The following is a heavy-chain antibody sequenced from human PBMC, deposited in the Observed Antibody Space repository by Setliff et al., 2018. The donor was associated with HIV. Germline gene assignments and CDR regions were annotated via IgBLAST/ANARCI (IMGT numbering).Heavy chain of an antibody. CDR3: ATYTRGGSILYYMDV. J-gene: IGHJ6*03. CDR1: GFTFSSYA. Sequence: GGSLRLSCAASGFTFSSYASGWVRQAPGKGLEWVSAISGSGGSTYYADSVKGRFTISSDNSKNTLYLQMNSLRAEDTAVYFCATYTRGGSILYYMDVWGKGTTVTVSS. CDR2: ISGSGGST. V-gene: IGHV3-23*01. D-gene: IGHD1-1*01.